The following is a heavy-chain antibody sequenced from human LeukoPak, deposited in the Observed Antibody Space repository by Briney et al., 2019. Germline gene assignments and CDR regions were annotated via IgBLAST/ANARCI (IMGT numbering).Heavy chain of an antibody. J-gene: IGHJ3*02. Sequence: SETLSLTCTVSGGFFSSYYWNWIRQPPGKGLELIGYIYYSGSTNYNPSLKSRVAISVDTSKNQFSLKLSSVTAADTAVYYCASYGGSVGHAFGIWGQGTMVTVSS. CDR2: IYYSGST. V-gene: IGHV4-59*08. CDR1: GGFFSSYY. CDR3: ASYGGSVGHAFGI. D-gene: IGHD4-23*01.